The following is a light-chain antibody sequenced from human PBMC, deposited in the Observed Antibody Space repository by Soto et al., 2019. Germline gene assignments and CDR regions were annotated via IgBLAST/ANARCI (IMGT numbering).Light chain of an antibody. J-gene: IGKJ2*01. CDR3: QQYDSYSFT. V-gene: IGKV1-5*03. CDR1: QSIGTW. Sequence: DVQMTQSPSTLSASVGDRVTITCRASQSIGTWLAWYQQKPGKAPNLLIYKASSLESGVPSRFSGSGSGTEFTLTISSLQPDDYANYYCQQYDSYSFTFGQGTKLEIK. CDR2: KAS.